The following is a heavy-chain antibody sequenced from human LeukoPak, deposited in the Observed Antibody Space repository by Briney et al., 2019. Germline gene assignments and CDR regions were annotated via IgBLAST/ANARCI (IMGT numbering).Heavy chain of an antibody. J-gene: IGHJ4*02. Sequence: SETLSLTCTVSGGSISSSSYYWGWIRQPPGKGLEWIGSIYYSGSTNYNPSLKSRVTMSVDTSKNQFSLKLSSVTAADTAVYYCARGRGQQLGNFDYWGQGTLVTVSS. D-gene: IGHD6-13*01. CDR1: GGSISSSSYY. V-gene: IGHV4-39*07. CDR3: ARGRGQQLGNFDY. CDR2: IYYSGST.